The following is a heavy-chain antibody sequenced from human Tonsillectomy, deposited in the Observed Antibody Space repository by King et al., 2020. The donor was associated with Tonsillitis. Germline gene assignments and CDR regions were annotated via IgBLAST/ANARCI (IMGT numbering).Heavy chain of an antibody. CDR1: GFTFSSYG. Sequence: VQLVESGGGVVQPGRSLRLSCAASGFTFSSYGMHWARQAPGKGLEWVAVIWYNGNNKYYADSVKGRFTISRDNSKNTLYLQMNSLRAEDSAVYFCARDAPNYYYMDVWGKGTTVTVSS. V-gene: IGHV3-33*08. CDR3: ARDAPNYYYMDV. CDR2: IWYNGNNK. J-gene: IGHJ6*03. D-gene: IGHD3-10*01.